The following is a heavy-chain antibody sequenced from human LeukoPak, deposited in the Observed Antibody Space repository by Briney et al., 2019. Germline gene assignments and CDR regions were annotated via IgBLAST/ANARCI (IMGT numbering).Heavy chain of an antibody. Sequence: ASVKVSCKASGYTFTSYAIAWARQAPGRGLEWMGWISAYNGATNYAQKFRGRVTMTTDTSTKTGYMELRSLTSDDTAVYFCARDQLRYYGSNNYYSDMDFWGQGTTVTVSS. D-gene: IGHD3-10*01. CDR1: GYTFTSYA. J-gene: IGHJ6*02. CDR3: ARDQLRYYGSNNYYSDMDF. CDR2: ISAYNGAT. V-gene: IGHV1-18*01.